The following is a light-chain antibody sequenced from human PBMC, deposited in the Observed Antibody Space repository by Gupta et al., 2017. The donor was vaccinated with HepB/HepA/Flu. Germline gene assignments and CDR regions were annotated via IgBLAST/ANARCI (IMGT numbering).Light chain of an antibody. J-gene: IGLJ3*02. CDR2: YKSDSDK. Sequence: QAVLPQPSSLSASPGASASLTCTLRSGINVDTYRINWYQQKPGSPPQYLLSYKSDSDKQQGSGVPSRFSGTKDRSANAGILLIAGRQAEDEDDYYCMIWHSSAWVFGGGTKLTVL. CDR3: MIWHSSAWV. V-gene: IGLV5-45*02. CDR1: SGINVDTYR.